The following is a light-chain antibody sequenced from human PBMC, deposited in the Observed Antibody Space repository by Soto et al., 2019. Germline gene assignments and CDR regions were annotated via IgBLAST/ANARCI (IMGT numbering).Light chain of an antibody. CDR3: QQSHSSPLT. J-gene: IGKJ4*01. CDR2: AAS. V-gene: IGKV1-39*01. Sequence: IQMTQSPPSLSANVGDRVTITCRASRSISDCLNWYKQKPGEAPELLIYAASTLQSGVPSRFSGSGSGTDFTLTISSLQPEDSAAYYCQQSHSSPLTFGGGTKVEFK. CDR1: RSISDC.